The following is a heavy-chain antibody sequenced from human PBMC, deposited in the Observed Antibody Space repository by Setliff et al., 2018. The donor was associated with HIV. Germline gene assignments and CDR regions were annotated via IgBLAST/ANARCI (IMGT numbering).Heavy chain of an antibody. D-gene: IGHD2-15*01. V-gene: IGHV4-38-2*02. J-gene: IGHJ4*02. CDR2: IYHSGST. CDR3: ASVVVVAATPLVFDY. CDR1: GYSISSGYY. Sequence: PSETLSLTCTVSGYSISSGYYWGWIRQPPGKGLAWIGSIYHSGSTYYNQSPKSRVTISVDTSKNQFSLKLSSVTAADTAVYYCASVVVVAATPLVFDYWGQGTLVTVSS.